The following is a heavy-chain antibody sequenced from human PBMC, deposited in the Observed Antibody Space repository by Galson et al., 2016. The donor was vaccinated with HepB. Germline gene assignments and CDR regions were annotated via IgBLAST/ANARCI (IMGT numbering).Heavy chain of an antibody. CDR3: ARTVTTVTPHNSNDLDV. Sequence: ETLSLTCALHGASLRDYYWSWVRQPPGMGLQWIGEINYVGRTNYSPSLKSRVTSSIDMSKNHFSLNLGSVTAADTAIYYCARTVTTVTPHNSNDLDVWGQGTTVTVS. D-gene: IGHD4-11*01. CDR1: GASLRDYY. CDR2: INYVGRT. J-gene: IGHJ6*02. V-gene: IGHV4-34*01.